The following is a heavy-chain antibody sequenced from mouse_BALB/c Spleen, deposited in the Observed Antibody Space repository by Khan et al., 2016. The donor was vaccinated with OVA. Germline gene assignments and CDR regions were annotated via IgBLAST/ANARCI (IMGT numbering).Heavy chain of an antibody. CDR2: IAPGSGST. CDR3: ARSKYYGSGLYAMDY. D-gene: IGHD1-1*01. V-gene: IGHV1S41*01. Sequence: DLVMPGAAVTLSCKASGYTFTSYWINWIKQRPGQGLEWIGRIAPGSGSTSSNDMFKGKATLTVDASSSTAYIQLSSLSSEDSAVYFCARSKYYGSGLYAMDYWGQGTSVTVSS. J-gene: IGHJ4*01. CDR1: GYTFTSYW.